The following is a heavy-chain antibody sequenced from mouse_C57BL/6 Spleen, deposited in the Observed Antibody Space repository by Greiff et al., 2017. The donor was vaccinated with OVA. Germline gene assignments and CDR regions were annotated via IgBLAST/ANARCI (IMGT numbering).Heavy chain of an antibody. V-gene: IGHV5-4*01. J-gene: IGHJ2*01. Sequence: EVMLVESGGGLVKPGGSLKLSCAASGFTFSSYAMSWVRQTPEKRLEWVATISDGGSYTYYPDNVKGRFTISRDNAKNNLYLQMSHLKSEDTAMYYCARDHYGSRDYWGQGTTLTVSS. CDR1: GFTFSSYA. CDR3: ARDHYGSRDY. D-gene: IGHD1-1*01. CDR2: ISDGGSYT.